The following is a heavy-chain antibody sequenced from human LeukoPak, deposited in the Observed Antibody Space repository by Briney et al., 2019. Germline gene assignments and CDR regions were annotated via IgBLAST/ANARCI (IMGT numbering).Heavy chain of an antibody. CDR3: VRESRPGGAMGLYHNLDY. J-gene: IGHJ4*02. CDR1: GFAFSDFW. Sequence: GGSLRLSCAGSGFAFSDFWMTWVRQTPGKGLEWVANIKEDGTEKNLVDSVKGRFTISRDNTKNLLFLEMNNLRGDDTAIYYCVRESRPGGAMGLYHNLDYWGQGTLVAVSS. V-gene: IGHV3-7*01. D-gene: IGHD1-1*01. CDR2: IKEDGTEK.